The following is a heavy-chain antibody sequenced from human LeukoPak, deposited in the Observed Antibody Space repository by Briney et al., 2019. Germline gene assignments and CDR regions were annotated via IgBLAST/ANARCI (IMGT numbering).Heavy chain of an antibody. V-gene: IGHV1-46*01. CDR1: GYTFTSYY. Sequence: ASVTVSCKASGYTFTSYYMHWVRQAPGQGLEWMGIINPSGGSTSYAQKFQGRVTMTRDTSTSTVYMELSSLRSEDTALYNCARDGCSSTSCSAGGNWFDPWGQGTLVTVSS. CDR3: ARDGCSSTSCSAGGNWFDP. CDR2: INPSGGST. D-gene: IGHD2-2*01. J-gene: IGHJ5*02.